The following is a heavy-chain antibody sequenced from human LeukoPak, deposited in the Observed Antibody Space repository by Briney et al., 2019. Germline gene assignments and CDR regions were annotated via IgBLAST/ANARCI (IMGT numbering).Heavy chain of an antibody. CDR1: GFTFSTYA. V-gene: IGHV3-23*01. CDR3: AKKITMVRGVIRETENDY. D-gene: IGHD3-10*01. CDR2: ISGSSGST. J-gene: IGHJ4*02. Sequence: GGSLRLSCAASGFTFSTYAMTWVRQAPGRGLEWVSTISGSSGSTDYADSVKGRFTVSRDNSKNTLYLQMNSLRAEDTAVYYCAKKITMVRGVIRETENDYWGQGTLVTVSS.